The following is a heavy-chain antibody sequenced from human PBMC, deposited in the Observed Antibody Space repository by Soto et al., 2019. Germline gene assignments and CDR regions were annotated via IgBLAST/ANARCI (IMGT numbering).Heavy chain of an antibody. J-gene: IGHJ4*02. D-gene: IGHD3-10*01. V-gene: IGHV3-64D*06. CDR1: GFPFDDCS. Sequence: GGSLRLSCAASGFPFDDCSMNGVRQVPGKGLEYVSAISSNGGSTYYADSVKGRFTISRDNSKNTLYLQMSSMRAEDTAVYYCVNVLLWFGELLYPQDDYWGQGTLVTVSS. CDR3: VNVLLWFGELLYPQDDY. CDR2: ISSNGGST.